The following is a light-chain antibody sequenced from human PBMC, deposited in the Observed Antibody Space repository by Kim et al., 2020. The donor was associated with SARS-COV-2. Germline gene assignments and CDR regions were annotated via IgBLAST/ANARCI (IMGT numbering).Light chain of an antibody. CDR2: DVS. Sequence: GQSVTISCTGTSSDVGGYKYGSWYQQHPGKAPKPMIYDVSKRPSGVPDRFSGSKSGNTASLTISGLQAEDEADYYCCSYAGSYTVVFGGGTQLTVL. V-gene: IGLV2-11*01. J-gene: IGLJ2*01. CDR1: SSDVGGYKY. CDR3: CSYAGSYTVV.